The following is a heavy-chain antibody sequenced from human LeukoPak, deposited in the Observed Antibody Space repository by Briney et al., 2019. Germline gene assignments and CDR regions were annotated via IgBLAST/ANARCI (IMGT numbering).Heavy chain of an antibody. Sequence: ALVKVSCKASGYTFTGYYMHWVRQAPGQGLEWMGWINPNSGGTNYAQKFQGRVTMTRDTSISTAYMELSRLRSDDTAVYYCARVDTASGDVFDIWGQGTMVTVSS. V-gene: IGHV1-2*02. J-gene: IGHJ3*02. CDR2: INPNSGGT. CDR1: GYTFTGYY. CDR3: ARVDTASGDVFDI. D-gene: IGHD5-18*01.